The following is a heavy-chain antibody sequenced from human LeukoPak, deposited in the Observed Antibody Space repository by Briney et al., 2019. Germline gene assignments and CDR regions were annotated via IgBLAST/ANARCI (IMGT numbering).Heavy chain of an antibody. J-gene: IGHJ4*02. CDR1: GFTFSCYA. V-gene: IGHV3-74*01. CDR2: IEGDGNRI. Sequence: GGSLRLSCAASGFTFSCYAMSWVRQAPGKGLMWVSRIEGDGNRITYADSVKGRFTISRDNAKNTLYLQMNSLRAEDTAVYYCTRDWRNLGYDYWGQGTLVTVSS. D-gene: IGHD5-12*01. CDR3: TRDWRNLGYDY.